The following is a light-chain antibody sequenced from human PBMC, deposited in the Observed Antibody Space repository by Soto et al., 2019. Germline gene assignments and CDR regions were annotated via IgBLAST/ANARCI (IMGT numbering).Light chain of an antibody. CDR3: QQYNNLPRT. Sequence: EIGITQSPSTLSVSPGERATLSCRASQSVSSNLAWYQQKPGQAPRLLIYGASTRATGIPARFSGSGSGTEFTLTISSLQSEDFALYYCQQYNNLPRTFAQGTKVDIK. CDR1: QSVSSN. CDR2: GAS. V-gene: IGKV3-15*01. J-gene: IGKJ1*01.